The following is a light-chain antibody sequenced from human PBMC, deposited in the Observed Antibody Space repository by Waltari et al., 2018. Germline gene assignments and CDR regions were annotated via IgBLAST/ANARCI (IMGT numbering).Light chain of an antibody. Sequence: EIVLTQSPGTLSLSPGERATLSCRASQSVSSSYLAWYQQKHGQAPRLLIYGASSRATGIPDRFSGSGSGTDFTLTISRLEPEDFAVYYCQQYGSSPEITFGPGTKVDIK. V-gene: IGKV3-20*01. CDR2: GAS. J-gene: IGKJ3*01. CDR1: QSVSSSY. CDR3: QQYGSSPEIT.